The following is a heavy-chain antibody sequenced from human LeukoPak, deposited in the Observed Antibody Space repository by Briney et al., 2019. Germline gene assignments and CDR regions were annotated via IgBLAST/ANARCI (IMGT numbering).Heavy chain of an antibody. Sequence: ASVKVSCKASGYTFTGYYMHWVRQAPGQGLEWMGWIDSNSGGTNYAQKFQGRVTMTRDTSISTAYMELSRLRSDDTAVYYCARESIAAAGTVFDYWGQGTLVTVSS. CDR1: GYTFTGYY. V-gene: IGHV1-2*02. D-gene: IGHD6-13*01. CDR3: ARESIAAAGTVFDY. CDR2: IDSNSGGT. J-gene: IGHJ4*02.